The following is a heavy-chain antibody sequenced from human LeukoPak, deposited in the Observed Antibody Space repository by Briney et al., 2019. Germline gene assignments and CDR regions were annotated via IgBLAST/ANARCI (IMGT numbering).Heavy chain of an antibody. V-gene: IGHV1-69*06. CDR2: IAPISGTP. CDR3: ARDLELSDFWSLGCDY. Sequence: ASVKVSCKASGGTFTHYVISWVRQAPGQGLEWMGGIAPISGTPLYSQRFQGRVTISADTSTNTAYMEMSSVTSEDTAVYYCARDLELSDFWSLGCDYWGQGTLVTVSS. CDR1: GGTFTHYV. D-gene: IGHD3-3*01. J-gene: IGHJ4*02.